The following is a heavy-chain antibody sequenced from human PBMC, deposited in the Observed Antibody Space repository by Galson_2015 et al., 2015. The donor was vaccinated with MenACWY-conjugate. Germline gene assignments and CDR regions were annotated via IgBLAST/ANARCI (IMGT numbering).Heavy chain of an antibody. D-gene: IGHD5-12*01. J-gene: IGHJ4*02. V-gene: IGHV1-18*01. CDR3: ARNFRHSSYPNPFDF. Sequence: SCKATGYTFTSYGINWVRQAPGQGLEWMGWMSTYSGHTILAQKFQGRVSMTTDTSTRTAYMELRSLRSDDTAVYYCARNFRHSSYPNPFDFWGQGTLVTVSS. CDR2: MSTYSGHT. CDR1: GYTFTSYG.